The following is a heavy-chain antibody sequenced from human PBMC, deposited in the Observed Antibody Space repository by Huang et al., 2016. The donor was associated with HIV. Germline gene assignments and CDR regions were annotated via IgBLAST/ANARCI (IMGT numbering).Heavy chain of an antibody. CDR2: ISYEGKTK. CDR1: GFTFSSYG. CDR3: AKGGSAAAVLDF. Sequence: QVQLVESGGGVVQPGRSLRISCAASGFTFSSYGMHWVRQARGKGLEWLAVISYEGKTKYYADSVKGRFSISRDNSKTTVYLQLNSLRVEDTAVYYCAKGGSAAAVLDFWGQGTLVTVSS. V-gene: IGHV3-30*18. J-gene: IGHJ4*02. D-gene: IGHD6-13*01.